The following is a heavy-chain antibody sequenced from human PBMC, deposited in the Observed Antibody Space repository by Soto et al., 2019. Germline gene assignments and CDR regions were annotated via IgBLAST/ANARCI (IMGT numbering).Heavy chain of an antibody. J-gene: IGHJ4*02. CDR2: ISGSGGST. CDR1: GYTFSSYA. CDR3: AKPPGGSSWYYFDY. D-gene: IGHD6-13*01. V-gene: IGHV3-23*01. Sequence: GGSLRLSCAASGYTFSSYAMSWVRQAPGKGLEWVSAISGSGGSTYYADSVKGRFTISRDNSKNTLYLQMNSLRAEDTAVYYCAKPPGGSSWYYFDYWGQGTLVTVSS.